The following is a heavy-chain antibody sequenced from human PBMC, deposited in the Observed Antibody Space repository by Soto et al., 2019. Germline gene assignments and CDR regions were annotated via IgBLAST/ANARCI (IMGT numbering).Heavy chain of an antibody. V-gene: IGHV3-23*01. CDR1: GFTFSSYA. J-gene: IGHJ4*02. D-gene: IGHD2-15*01. CDR2: ISGSGGST. Sequence: GGSLRLSCAASGFTFSSYAMSWVRQAPGKGLEWVSAISGSGGSTYYADSVKGRFTISRDNSKNTLYLQMNSLRAEDTVIYCCAKEGYCSGGSCLGFDYWGQGTLVTVSS. CDR3: AKEGYCSGGSCLGFDY.